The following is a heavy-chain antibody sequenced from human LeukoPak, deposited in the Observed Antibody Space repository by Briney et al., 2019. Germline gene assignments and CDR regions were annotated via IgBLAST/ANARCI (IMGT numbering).Heavy chain of an antibody. CDR2: IYYSGST. J-gene: IGHJ4*02. CDR1: GGSISSSSYY. V-gene: IGHV4-39*07. D-gene: IGHD3-3*01. CDR3: ARGRDDYDFWSGYDY. Sequence: PLETLSLICTVSGGSISSSSYYWGWIRQPPGKGLEWIGSIYYSGSTYYNPSLKSRVTISVDTSKNQFSLKLSSVTAADTAVYYCARGRDDYDFWSGYDYWGQGTLVTVSS.